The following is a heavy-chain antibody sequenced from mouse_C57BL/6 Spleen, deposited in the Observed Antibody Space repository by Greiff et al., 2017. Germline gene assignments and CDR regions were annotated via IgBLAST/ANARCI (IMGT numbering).Heavy chain of an antibody. CDR1: GYTFTDYE. V-gene: IGHV1-15*01. D-gene: IGHD4-1*01. Sequence: VQLQESGAELVRPGASVTLSCKASGYTFTDYEMHWVKQTPVHGLEWIGAIYPETGGTAYNQKFKGKAILTADKSSSTAYMELRSLTSEDSAGHYCTLGRPWYFDVWGTGTTVTVSS. CDR2: IYPETGGT. J-gene: IGHJ1*03. CDR3: TLGRPWYFDV.